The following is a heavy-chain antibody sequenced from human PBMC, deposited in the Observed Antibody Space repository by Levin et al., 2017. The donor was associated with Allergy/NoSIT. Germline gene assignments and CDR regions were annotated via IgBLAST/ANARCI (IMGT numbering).Heavy chain of an antibody. CDR3: ARELESVTICGVVPAYYYYYMDV. V-gene: IGHV4-34*01. CDR1: GGSFSGYY. Sequence: SETLSLTCAVYGGSFSGYYWSWIRQPPGKGLEWIGEINHSGSTNYNPSLKSRVTISVDTSKNQFSLKLSSVTAADTAVYYCARELESVTICGVVPAYYYYYMDVWGKGTTVTVSS. D-gene: IGHD3-3*01. CDR2: INHSGST. J-gene: IGHJ6*03.